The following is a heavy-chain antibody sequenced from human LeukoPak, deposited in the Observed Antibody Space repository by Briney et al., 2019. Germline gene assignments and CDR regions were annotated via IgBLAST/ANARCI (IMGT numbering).Heavy chain of an antibody. CDR2: ISSSGSTI. CDR1: GFTFSSYE. J-gene: IGHJ4*02. V-gene: IGHV3-48*03. D-gene: IGHD3-16*01. Sequence: PGGSLRLSXAASGFTFSSYEMNWVRQAPGKGLEWVSYISSSGSTIYYADSVKGRFTISRDNAKNSLYLQMNSLRAEDTAVYYCARDVGGLQNYWGQGTLVTVSS. CDR3: ARDVGGLQNY.